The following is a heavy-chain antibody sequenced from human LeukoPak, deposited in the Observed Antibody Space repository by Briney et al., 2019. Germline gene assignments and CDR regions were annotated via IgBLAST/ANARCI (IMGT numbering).Heavy chain of an antibody. V-gene: IGHV4-30-4*01. D-gene: IGHD7-27*01. CDR1: GGSISSGDYY. J-gene: IGHJ4*02. CDR3: ARGPPGDLEDY. CDR2: IYYSGST. Sequence: PSETLSLTCAVSGGSISSGDYYWSWIRQPPGKGLEWIGYIYYSGSTYYNPSLKSRVTISVDTSKNQFSLKLSSVTAADTAVYYCARGPPGDLEDYWGQGTLVTVSS.